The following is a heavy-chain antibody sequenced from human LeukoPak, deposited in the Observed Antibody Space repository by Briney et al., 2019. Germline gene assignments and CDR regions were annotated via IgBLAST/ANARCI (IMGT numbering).Heavy chain of an antibody. CDR1: GGSISSSSYY. D-gene: IGHD3-22*01. J-gene: IGHJ4*02. CDR2: IYYSGST. CDR3: AREGDYYDTSGTLDY. V-gene: IGHV4-39*02. Sequence: SETLSLTCTVPGGSISSSSYYWGWIRQPPGKGLEWIGSIYYSGSTYYNPSLKSRVTISVDTSKNQFSLKLSSVTAADTAVYYCAREGDYYDTSGTLDYWGQGTLVTVSS.